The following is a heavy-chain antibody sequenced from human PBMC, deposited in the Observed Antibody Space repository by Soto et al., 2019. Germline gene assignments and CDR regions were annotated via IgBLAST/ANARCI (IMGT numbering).Heavy chain of an antibody. J-gene: IGHJ4*02. D-gene: IGHD1-1*01. CDR1: GFTFSSYW. CDR2: IKQDGSEK. Sequence: EVQLVESGGGLVQPGGSLRLSCAASGFTFSSYWMSWVRQAPGKGLEWVANIKQDGSEKYYVDSVKGRFTISRDNAKNSLYLQMNSLRAEDTAVYYCATWASGTTLYFFGNYWCQGTLVTVSS. V-gene: IGHV3-7*03. CDR3: ATWASGTTLYFFGNY.